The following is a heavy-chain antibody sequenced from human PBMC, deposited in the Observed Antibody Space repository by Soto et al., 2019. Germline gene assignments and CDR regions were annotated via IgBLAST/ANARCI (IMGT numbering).Heavy chain of an antibody. CDR1: GGTXSSYA. CDR3: AREQRLGYCSGGICYYYYGMDV. J-gene: IGHJ6*02. V-gene: IGHV1-69*13. CDR2: IIPIFGTA. D-gene: IGHD2-15*01. Sequence: EASVKVXCKASGGTXSSYAISWVRQAPGQGLEWMGGIIPIFGTANYAQKFQGRVTITADESTSTAYMELSSLRSEDTAVYYCAREQRLGYCSGGICYYYYGMDVWGQGTTVTVSS.